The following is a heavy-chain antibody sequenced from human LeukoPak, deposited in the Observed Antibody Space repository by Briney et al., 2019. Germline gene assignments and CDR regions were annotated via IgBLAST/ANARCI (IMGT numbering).Heavy chain of an antibody. D-gene: IGHD6-19*01. CDR2: INHSGST. Sequence: SETLSLTCAVYGGSFSGYYWSWIRQPPGKGLEWIGEINHSGSTNYNPSLKSRVAISADMSKNQISLKLSSVTAADTVLYYCARERGEEYSSGWYKTNFFDTWGQGTRVTVSS. V-gene: IGHV4-34*01. CDR3: ARERGEEYSSGWYKTNFFDT. CDR1: GGSFSGYY. J-gene: IGHJ4*02.